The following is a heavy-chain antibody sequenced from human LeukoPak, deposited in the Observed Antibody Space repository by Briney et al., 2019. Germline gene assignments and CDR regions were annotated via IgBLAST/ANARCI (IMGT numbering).Heavy chain of an antibody. CDR3: ARRNVLSYYYFWFDP. Sequence: SETLSLTCAVYGGSFSGYYWSWIRQPPGKGLEWIGEINHSGSTNYNPSLKSRVTISVGTSKNQFSLKLSSVTAADTAVYYCARRNVLSYYYFWFDPWGQGTLVTVSS. V-gene: IGHV4-34*01. J-gene: IGHJ5*02. D-gene: IGHD3-22*01. CDR1: GGSFSGYY. CDR2: INHSGST.